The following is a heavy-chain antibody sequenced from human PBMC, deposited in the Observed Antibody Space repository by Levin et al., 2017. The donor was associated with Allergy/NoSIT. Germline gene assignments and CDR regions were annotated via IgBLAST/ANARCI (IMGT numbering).Heavy chain of an antibody. V-gene: IGHV1-24*01. Sequence: ASVKVSCKVSGYTLTELSMHWVRQAPGKGLEWMGGFDPEDGETIYAQKFQGRVTMTEDTSTDTAYMELSSLRSEDTAVYYCATVRCSGGSCYPEAFDIWGQGTMVTVSS. D-gene: IGHD2-15*01. CDR1: GYTLTELS. CDR2: FDPEDGET. CDR3: ATVRCSGGSCYPEAFDI. J-gene: IGHJ3*02.